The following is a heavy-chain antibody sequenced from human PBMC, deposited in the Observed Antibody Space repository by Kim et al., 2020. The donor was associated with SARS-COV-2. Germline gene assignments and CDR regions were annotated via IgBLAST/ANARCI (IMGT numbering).Heavy chain of an antibody. D-gene: IGHD3-22*01. V-gene: IGHV3-33*06. CDR1: GFTFSSYG. CDR2: IWYDGSNK. CDR3: AKDTEYYYDATGWFDP. Sequence: GGSLRLSCAASGFTFSSYGMHWVRQAPGKGLEWVAVIWYDGSNKFYADSVKGRFTISRDNSKNTLYLQMNSLRAEDTAVYYCAKDTEYYYDATGWFDPWG. J-gene: IGHJ5*02.